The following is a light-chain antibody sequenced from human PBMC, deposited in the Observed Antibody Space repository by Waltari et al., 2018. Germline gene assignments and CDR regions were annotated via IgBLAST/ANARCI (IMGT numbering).Light chain of an antibody. V-gene: IGKV4-1*01. J-gene: IGKJ4*01. CDR3: QQYYRVPLT. CDR2: WAS. CDR1: QSVLFSSNNRNY. Sequence: DIVMTQSPDSLAVSLGEGAPLNCKSSQSVLFSSNNRNYLAWYQQKPGQSPNLLIYWASTRESGVPDRFSGSGSGTDFSLTISSLQAEDVAVYYCQQYYRVPLTFGGGTKIEIK.